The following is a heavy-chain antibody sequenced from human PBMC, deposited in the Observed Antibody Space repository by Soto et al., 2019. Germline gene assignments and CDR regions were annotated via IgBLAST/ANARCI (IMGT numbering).Heavy chain of an antibody. CDR1: GGSFSGYY. Sequence: QVQLQQWGAGLLKPSETLSLTCAVYGGSFSGYYWSWIRQTPGKGLEWIGEITHSGSTNYNPSLKSRVTISVDTSKNQFSLKLSSVTAAATAVYYCARGGFGRGYSELGYYVMDVWGQGTTVTVSS. D-gene: IGHD5-18*01. CDR3: ARGGFGRGYSELGYYVMDV. J-gene: IGHJ6*02. V-gene: IGHV4-34*01. CDR2: ITHSGST.